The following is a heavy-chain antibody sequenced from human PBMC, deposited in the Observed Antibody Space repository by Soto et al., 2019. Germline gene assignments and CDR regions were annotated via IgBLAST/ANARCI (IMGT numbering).Heavy chain of an antibody. CDR1: GFTFSSYA. CDR2: ISGSGGST. Sequence: EVQLLESGGGLVQPGGSLRLSCAASGFTFSSYAMSWVRQAPGKGLEWVSAISGSGGSTYYADSVKGRFTISRDNSKNTLYLQMNSLRAEDTAVYYCAKGSMVRGVIPYYGMDVWCQGTTVTVSS. CDR3: AKGSMVRGVIPYYGMDV. D-gene: IGHD3-10*01. V-gene: IGHV3-23*01. J-gene: IGHJ6*02.